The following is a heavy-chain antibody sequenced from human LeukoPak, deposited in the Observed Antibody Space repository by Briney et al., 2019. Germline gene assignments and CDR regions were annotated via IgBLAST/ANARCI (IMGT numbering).Heavy chain of an antibody. D-gene: IGHD3-22*01. CDR2: ISGSGGST. V-gene: IGHV3-23*01. J-gene: IGHJ6*03. CDR1: GFTFNCA. Sequence: PGGSLRLSCAASGFTFNCAMSWVRQAPGKGLEWVSAISGSGGSTYYADSVKGRFTISRDNSKNTLYLQMNSLRAEDTAVYYCAKRARDYYDSSGFSAYYYYMDVWGKGTTVTVSS. CDR3: AKRARDYYDSSGFSAYYYYMDV.